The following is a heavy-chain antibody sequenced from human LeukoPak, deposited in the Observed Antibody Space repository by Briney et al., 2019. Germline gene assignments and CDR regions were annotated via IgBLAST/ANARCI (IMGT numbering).Heavy chain of an antibody. CDR3: AKDSVHVGAFDI. J-gene: IGHJ3*02. Sequence: PGGSLRLSCAASGFTFSSYWMSWVRQAPGKGLEWVANIKQDGSEKYYVDSVKGRFTISRDNAKNSLYLQMNSLRTEDTALYYCAKDSVHVGAFDIWGQGTMVTVSS. CDR2: IKQDGSEK. V-gene: IGHV3-7*03. CDR1: GFTFSSYW. D-gene: IGHD1-1*01.